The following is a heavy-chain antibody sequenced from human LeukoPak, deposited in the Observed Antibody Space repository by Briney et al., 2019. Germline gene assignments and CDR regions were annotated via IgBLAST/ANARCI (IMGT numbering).Heavy chain of an antibody. V-gene: IGHV4-31*03. CDR3: ARSISWFDP. CDR2: IYYSGST. Sequence: SETLSLTCTVSGGSISSGGYCWSWIRQHPGKGLEWIGYIYYSGSTYYNPSLKSRVTISVDTSKNQFSLKLSSVTAADTAVYYCARSISWFDPWGQGTLVTVSS. D-gene: IGHD2/OR15-2a*01. J-gene: IGHJ5*02. CDR1: GGSISSGGYC.